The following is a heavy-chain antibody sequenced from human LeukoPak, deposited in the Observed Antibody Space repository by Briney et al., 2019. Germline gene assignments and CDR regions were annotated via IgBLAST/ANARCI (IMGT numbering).Heavy chain of an antibody. J-gene: IGHJ5*02. V-gene: IGHV3-7*03. D-gene: IGHD3-9*01. CDR1: GFTFSSYW. CDR3: ARGYTGYFP. Sequence: QAGGSLRLSCEAPGFTFSSYWMSWVRQAPGKGLEWVANIKTDGSEKYYVDSVKGRFTISRDNAKNSLYLQMNSLRAEDTAVYYCARGYTGYFPWGQGTLVIVSS. CDR2: IKTDGSEK.